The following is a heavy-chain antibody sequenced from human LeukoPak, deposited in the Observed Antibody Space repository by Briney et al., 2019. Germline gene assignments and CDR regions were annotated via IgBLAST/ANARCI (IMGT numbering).Heavy chain of an antibody. D-gene: IGHD3-10*01. CDR2: ISGSGGST. J-gene: IGHJ4*02. Sequence: PGGSLRLSCAASGFTFSSYAMSWVRQAPGKGLEWVSAISGSGGSTYYADSVKGRFTISKDNSKNTLYLQMNSLRAEDTAVYYCAKDSTYYGSGTYDPYFDYWGQGTLVTVSS. CDR1: GFTFSSYA. CDR3: AKDSTYYGSGTYDPYFDY. V-gene: IGHV3-23*01.